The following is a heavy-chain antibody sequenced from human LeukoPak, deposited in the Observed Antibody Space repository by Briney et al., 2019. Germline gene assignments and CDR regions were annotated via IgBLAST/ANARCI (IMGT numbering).Heavy chain of an antibody. V-gene: IGHV3-30*02. CDR1: GFTFSSYA. CDR2: IRYDGSNK. CDR3: AKLLITIFDVAKNYFDY. Sequence: TGGSLRLSCAASGFTFSSYAMSWVRQAPGRGLEWVAFIRYDGSNKYYADSVKGRFTITRDNSKNTLYLQMNSLRAEDTAVYYCAKLLITIFDVAKNYFDYWGQGTLVTVSS. J-gene: IGHJ4*02. D-gene: IGHD3-3*01.